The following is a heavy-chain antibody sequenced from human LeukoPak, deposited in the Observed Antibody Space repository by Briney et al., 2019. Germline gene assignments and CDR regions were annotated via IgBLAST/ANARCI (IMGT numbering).Heavy chain of an antibody. CDR1: GGSVSSGDYY. J-gene: IGHJ3*02. V-gene: IGHV4-30-4*08. CDR2: IYYSGNT. Sequence: SETLSLTCTVSGGSVSSGDYYWSWIRQPPGKGLEWIGHIYYSGNTYYNPSLKSRLTISVDTSTNQFSLKLTSVTAADTAVYYCARARRFAAAGTTAFDIWGQGTMVTVSS. D-gene: IGHD6-13*01. CDR3: ARARRFAAAGTTAFDI.